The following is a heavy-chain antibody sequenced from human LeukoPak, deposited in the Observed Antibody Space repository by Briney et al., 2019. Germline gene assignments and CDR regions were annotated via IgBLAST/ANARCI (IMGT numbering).Heavy chain of an antibody. Sequence: GASVKVSCKASGYTFTSYAMHWVRQAPGQGLEWMGWISAYNGNTNYAQKLQGRVTMTTDTSASTAYMELRSLRSDDTAVYYCARDQDIVGATKAPPKGYWGQGTLVTVSS. CDR2: ISAYNGNT. J-gene: IGHJ4*02. CDR3: ARDQDIVGATKAPPKGY. CDR1: GYTFTSYA. V-gene: IGHV1-18*01. D-gene: IGHD1-26*01.